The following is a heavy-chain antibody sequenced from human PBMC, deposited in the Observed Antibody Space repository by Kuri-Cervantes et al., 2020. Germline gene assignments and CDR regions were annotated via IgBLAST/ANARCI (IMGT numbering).Heavy chain of an antibody. V-gene: IGHV3-30*02. Sequence: GGSLRLSCAASGFTFSSYGMHWVRQAPGKGLEWVAFIRYDGSNKYYADSVKGRFTISRDNSKNTLYLQMNSLRAEDTAVYYCARDRVVRGVTNRQPMDVWGKGTTVTVSS. CDR3: ARDRVVRGVTNRQPMDV. D-gene: IGHD3-10*01. CDR1: GFTFSSYG. CDR2: IRYDGSNK. J-gene: IGHJ6*04.